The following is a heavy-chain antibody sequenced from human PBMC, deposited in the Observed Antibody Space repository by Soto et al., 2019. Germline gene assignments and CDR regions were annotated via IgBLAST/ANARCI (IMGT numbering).Heavy chain of an antibody. D-gene: IGHD3-3*01. Sequence: PSETLSLTCAVYGGSVNGYYWNWIRQPPGKGLEWIGEINHTGGTHYNPSLRSRVTMSVDTSKNQFSLRLSSVTAADTAIYYCATRITVFGLLIPPFDPWGQGTTVTVSS. V-gene: IGHV4-34*01. CDR1: GGSVNGYY. J-gene: IGHJ6*02. CDR3: ATRITVFGLLIPPFDP. CDR2: INHTGGT.